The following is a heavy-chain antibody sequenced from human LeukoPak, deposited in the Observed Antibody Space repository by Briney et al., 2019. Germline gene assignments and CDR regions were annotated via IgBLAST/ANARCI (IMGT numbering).Heavy chain of an antibody. CDR2: INPNSGGT. D-gene: IGHD3-22*01. CDR1: GYTFTGYY. CDR3: ARERVDYDSTAGSYYYYMDV. J-gene: IGHJ6*03. Sequence: ASVKVSCKASGYTFTGYYMHWVRQAPGQGLEWMGWINPNSGGTNYAQKFQGRVTMTRDTSISTAYMELSRLRSDDTAVYYCARERVDYDSTAGSYYYYMDVWGKGTTVTISS. V-gene: IGHV1-2*02.